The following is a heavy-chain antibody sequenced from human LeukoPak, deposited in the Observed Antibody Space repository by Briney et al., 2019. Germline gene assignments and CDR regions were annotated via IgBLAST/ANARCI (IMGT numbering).Heavy chain of an antibody. D-gene: IGHD3-9*01. CDR3: TRARRILTGYSY. CDR2: INHSGST. V-gene: IGHV4-34*01. CDR1: GGSFSGYY. J-gene: IGHJ4*02. Sequence: SETLSLTCAVYGGSFSGYYWSWIRQPPGKGLEWIGEINHSGSTNYNPSLKSRVTISVDTSKNQFSLKLSSVTAADTAVYYCTRARRILTGYSYWGQGTLVTVSS.